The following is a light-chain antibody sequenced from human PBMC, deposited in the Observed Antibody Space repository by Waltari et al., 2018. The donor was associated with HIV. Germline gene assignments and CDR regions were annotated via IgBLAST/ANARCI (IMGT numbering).Light chain of an antibody. CDR3: SSYTRNFNVV. Sequence: QSALTQPASVSGSPGPSITISCTGTRRDVGGYNYVSWYQQHPGKAPRLILYEVTNRPSGVSSRFSGSKSGNTASLTISGLHAEDEAHYYCSSYTRNFNVVFGGGTKLTVL. J-gene: IGLJ2*01. V-gene: IGLV2-14*01. CDR2: EVT. CDR1: RRDVGGYNY.